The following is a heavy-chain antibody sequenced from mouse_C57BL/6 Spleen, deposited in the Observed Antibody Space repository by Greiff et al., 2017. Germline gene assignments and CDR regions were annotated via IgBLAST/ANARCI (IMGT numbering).Heavy chain of an antibody. CDR1: GYTFTEYT. Sequence: VQLQQSGAELVKPGASVKLSCKASGYTFTEYTIHWVKQRSGQGLEWIGWFYPGSGSIKYNEKFKDKATFTADKSSSTVYMERSRLTSEDSAVYFCARHGRVLLRSFMITTEDGWFAYWGQGTLVTVSA. D-gene: IGHD1-1*01. CDR3: ARHGRVLLRSFMITTEDGWFAY. J-gene: IGHJ3*01. V-gene: IGHV1-62-2*01. CDR2: FYPGSGSI.